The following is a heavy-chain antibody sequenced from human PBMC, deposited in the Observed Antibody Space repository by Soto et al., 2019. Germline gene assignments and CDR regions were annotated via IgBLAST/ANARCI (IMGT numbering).Heavy chain of an antibody. CDR1: GGSISSYY. D-gene: IGHD1-20*01. CDR2: IYYSGST. Sequence: SETLSLTCTVSGGSISSYYWSWIRQPPGKGLDWIGYIYYSGSTNYNPSLKSRVTISVDTSKNQFSLKLSSVTAADTAVYYCARDQGIDDYYYYGMDVWGQGTTVTVSS. CDR3: ARDQGIDDYYYYGMDV. J-gene: IGHJ6*02. V-gene: IGHV4-59*12.